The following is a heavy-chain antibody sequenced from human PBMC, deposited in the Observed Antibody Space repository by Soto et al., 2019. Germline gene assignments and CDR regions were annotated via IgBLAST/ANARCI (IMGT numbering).Heavy chain of an antibody. CDR2: ISYDGSNK. Sequence: GGFLRLSCAASGFTFSSYAMHWVRQAPGKGLEWVAVISYDGSNKYYADSVKGRFTISRDNSKNTLYLQMNSLRAEDTAVYYCARDKKVRGHYYYYGMDVWGQGTTVTVSS. J-gene: IGHJ6*02. CDR1: GFTFSSYA. D-gene: IGHD3-10*01. CDR3: ARDKKVRGHYYYYGMDV. V-gene: IGHV3-30-3*01.